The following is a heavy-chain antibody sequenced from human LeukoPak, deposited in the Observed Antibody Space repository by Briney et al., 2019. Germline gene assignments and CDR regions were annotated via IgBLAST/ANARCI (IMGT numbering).Heavy chain of an antibody. J-gene: IGHJ6*03. CDR1: GFTFSSYG. CDR3: ARVESYSYGYIRNHYYYYMDV. CDR2: ISYDGSNK. Sequence: PGGSLRLSCAASGFTFSSYGMHWVRQAPGKGLEWVAVISYDGSNKYYADSVKGRFTISRDNSKNTLYLQMNSLRAEDTAVYYCARVESYSYGYIRNHYYYYMDVWGKGTTVTVSS. D-gene: IGHD5-18*01. V-gene: IGHV3-30*03.